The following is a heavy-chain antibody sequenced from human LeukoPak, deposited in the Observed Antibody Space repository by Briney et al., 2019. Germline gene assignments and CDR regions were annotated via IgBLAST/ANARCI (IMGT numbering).Heavy chain of an antibody. Sequence: PGGSLRLSCAASGFTFSTSGMTWVRQAPGKGLDWVSIISGSGGTPYYTDSVKGRFTISRDNSKNTLYLQMNSLRAEDTAVYYCAKTRGISISGVVPLCDYWGQGTLVIVSS. D-gene: IGHD3-3*01. CDR2: ISGSGGTP. J-gene: IGHJ4*02. CDR1: GFTFSTSG. CDR3: AKTRGISISGVVPLCDY. V-gene: IGHV3-23*01.